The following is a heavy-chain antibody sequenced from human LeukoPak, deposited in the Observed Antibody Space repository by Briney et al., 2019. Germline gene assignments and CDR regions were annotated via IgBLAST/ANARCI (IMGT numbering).Heavy chain of an antibody. J-gene: IGHJ4*02. D-gene: IGHD1-26*01. V-gene: IGHV1-2*02. Sequence: ASVKVSCKASGYTFTGYYMHWARQAPGQGLEWMGWINPNSGGTNYAQKFQGRVTMTRDTSISTAYMELSRLRFDDTAVYYCARVGGATTFYFDYWGQGTLVTVSS. CDR1: GYTFTGYY. CDR2: INPNSGGT. CDR3: ARVGGATTFYFDY.